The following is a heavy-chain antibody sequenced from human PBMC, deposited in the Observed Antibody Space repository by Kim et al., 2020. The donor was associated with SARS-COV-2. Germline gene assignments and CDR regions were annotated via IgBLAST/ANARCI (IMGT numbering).Heavy chain of an antibody. V-gene: IGHV4-34*01. CDR3: ARITGTSIGPDY. J-gene: IGHJ4*02. D-gene: IGHD1-20*01. CDR1: GGSFSGYY. Sequence: SETLSLTCAVYGGSFSGYYWSWIRQPPGKGLEWIGEINHSGSTNYNPSLKSRVTISVDTSKNQFSLKLSSVTAADTAVYYCARITGTSIGPDYWGQGTL. CDR2: INHSGST.